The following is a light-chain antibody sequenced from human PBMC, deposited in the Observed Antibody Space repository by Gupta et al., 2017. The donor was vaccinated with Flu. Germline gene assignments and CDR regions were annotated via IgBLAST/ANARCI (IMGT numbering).Light chain of an antibody. J-gene: IGLJ3*02. CDR2: DAN. CDR3: CSDAGSYTWV. V-gene: IGLV2-11*01. CDR1: VSDVCCCNS. Sequence: QSSLTPPRSVSGAPGPSVTISCTETVSDVCCCNSLSWYQQHPGKANIVVIYDANRRSAGVPDRFSGSSAGNTASLTISGLQAEGEADYYCCSDAGSYTWVFGGGTKLTVL.